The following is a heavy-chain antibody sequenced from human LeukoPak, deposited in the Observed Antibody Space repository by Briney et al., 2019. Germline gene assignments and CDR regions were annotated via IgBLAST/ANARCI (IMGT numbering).Heavy chain of an antibody. V-gene: IGHV3-53*05. D-gene: IGHD4-23*01. CDR2: IYSGGRT. CDR3: ARGARRGVYYGGFFDY. Sequence: GGSLTLSCAASGFTVSSNYMSWVRQAPGKGREWVSVIYSGGRTYYEDSVKGRLTISRDNSKKTLYLHINSLRAEDTAVYYCARGARRGVYYGGFFDYWGKGTLVTVSS. J-gene: IGHJ4*02. CDR1: GFTVSSNY.